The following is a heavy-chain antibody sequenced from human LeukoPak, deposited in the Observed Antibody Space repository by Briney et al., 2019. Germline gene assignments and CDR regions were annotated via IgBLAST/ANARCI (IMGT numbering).Heavy chain of an antibody. V-gene: IGHV4-39*01. J-gene: IGHJ4*02. Sequence: SETLSLTCTVPGGSIRSSSYYWGWIRQPPGKGLEWIGSIYYSGSTYYNPSLKSRVTISVDTSKNQFSLNLNSVTAADAAVYYCARQRWGDYGRVDHWGQGTLVTVSS. D-gene: IGHD4/OR15-4a*01. CDR3: ARQRWGDYGRVDH. CDR2: IYYSGST. CDR1: GGSIRSSSYY.